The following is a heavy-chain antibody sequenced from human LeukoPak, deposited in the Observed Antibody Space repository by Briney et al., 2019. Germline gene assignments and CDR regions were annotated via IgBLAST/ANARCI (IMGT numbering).Heavy chain of an antibody. J-gene: IGHJ4*02. V-gene: IGHV1-2*02. CDR2: INPNSGGT. D-gene: IGHD6-13*01. CDR1: GYTFTGYY. CDR3: ARGALGISSSWYDY. Sequence: GASVKVSCKASGYTFTGYYMHWVRQAPGQGLEWMGWINPNSGGTNYAQKFQGRVTMTRDTSISTAYMELSRLRSDDTAVYYCARGALGISSSWYDYWGQGTLVTVSS.